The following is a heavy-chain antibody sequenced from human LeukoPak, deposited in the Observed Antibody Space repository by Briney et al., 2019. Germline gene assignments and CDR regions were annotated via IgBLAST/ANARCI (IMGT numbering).Heavy chain of an antibody. CDR2: IYYSGST. J-gene: IGHJ2*01. V-gene: IGHV4-39*01. CDR1: VGSITTSSYY. D-gene: IGHD2/OR15-2a*01. Sequence: SETLSLTCTASVGSITTSSYYWAWIRQPPGKGLEWCGIIYYSGSTYYNPSLKGRVTISVDTSKNQFSLNLSSVTAADTAVYYCARAFRARYFDLWGRGTLVTVSS. CDR3: ARAFRARYFDL.